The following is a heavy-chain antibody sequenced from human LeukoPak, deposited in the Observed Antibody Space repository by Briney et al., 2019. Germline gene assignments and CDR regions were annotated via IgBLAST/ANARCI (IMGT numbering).Heavy chain of an antibody. CDR2: IRSDAGQK. D-gene: IGHD6-6*01. J-gene: IGHJ4*02. CDR1: GFTFSNYG. Sequence: PGGSLRVFCEVSGFTFSNYGMHWVRQAPGKGLEWVAFIRSDAGQKSYGDSVKGRFTISRDNSKNRLFLEMASLRPDDTATYYCAKDSVPTSARLPDSWGQGTLVAVSS. V-gene: IGHV3-30*02. CDR3: AKDSVPTSARLPDS.